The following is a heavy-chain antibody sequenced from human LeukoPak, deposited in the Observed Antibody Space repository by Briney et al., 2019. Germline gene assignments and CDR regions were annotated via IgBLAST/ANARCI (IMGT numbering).Heavy chain of an antibody. CDR2: INHSGST. CDR1: GGSFSGYY. Sequence: SETLSLTCAVYGGSFSGYYWSWIRQPPGKGLEWIGEINHSGSTNYNPSLKSRVTISVDTSKNQFSLKLSSVTAADTAVYYCATRGHYYGSSGYSVTRLFYFDYWGQGTLVTVSS. J-gene: IGHJ4*02. CDR3: ATRGHYYGSSGYSVTRLFYFDY. D-gene: IGHD3-22*01. V-gene: IGHV4-34*01.